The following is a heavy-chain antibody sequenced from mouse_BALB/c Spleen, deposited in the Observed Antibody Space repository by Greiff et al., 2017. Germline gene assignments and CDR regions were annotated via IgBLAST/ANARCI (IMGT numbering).Heavy chain of an antibody. Sequence: EVQLQESGGDLVKPGGSLKLSCAASGFTFNSYGMSWVRQTPDKRLEWVATISSGGSYTYYPDSVKGRFTISRDNAKNTLYLQMSSLKSEDTAMYYCARPDSDYYAMDYWGQGTSVTVSS. J-gene: IGHJ4*01. CDR3: ARPDSDYYAMDY. CDR2: ISSGGSYT. CDR1: GFTFNSYG. V-gene: IGHV5-6*01.